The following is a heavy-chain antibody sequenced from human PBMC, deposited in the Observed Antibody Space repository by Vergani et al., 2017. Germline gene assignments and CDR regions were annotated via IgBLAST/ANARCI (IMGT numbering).Heavy chain of an antibody. CDR1: RFDFSDYY. V-gene: IGHV3-11*01. J-gene: IGHJ5*02. CDR3: AKDAPGGSYPA. Sequence: QGQLVESGGGLVKPGGSLRLSCAASRFDFSDYYMSWIRQAPGKGLEWISYISNSGNTINYADSVKGRFIVSRDNAKKSLYLQMNSLRAEDTAVYYCAKDAPGGSYPAWGQGTLVTVSS. D-gene: IGHD1-26*01. CDR2: ISNSGNTI.